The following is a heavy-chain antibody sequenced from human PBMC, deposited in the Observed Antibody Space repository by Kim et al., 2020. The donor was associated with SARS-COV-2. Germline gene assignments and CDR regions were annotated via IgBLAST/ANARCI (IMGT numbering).Heavy chain of an antibody. J-gene: IGHJ4*02. CDR3: ARRGLRGYSGKRVGDYFDY. D-gene: IGHD5-12*01. CDR1: GGSISSSSYY. Sequence: SETLSLTCTVSGGSISSSSYYWGWIRQPPGKGLEWIGSIYYSGSTYYNPSLKSRVTISVDTSKNQFSLKLSSVTAADTAVYYCARRGLRGYSGKRVGDYFDYWGQGTLVTVSS. CDR2: IYYSGST. V-gene: IGHV4-39*01.